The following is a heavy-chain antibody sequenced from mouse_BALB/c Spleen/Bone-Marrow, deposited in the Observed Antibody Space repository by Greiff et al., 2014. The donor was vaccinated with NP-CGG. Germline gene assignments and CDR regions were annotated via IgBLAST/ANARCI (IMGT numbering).Heavy chain of an antibody. J-gene: IGHJ2*01. CDR3: ARSCVAYGDDGGYYFDY. CDR1: GYSFTGYY. Sequence: LVKTGASVKISCKASGYSFTGYYMHWVKQSHGKSLEWIGYISCYNGATSYNQKFKGKATFTVDTSSSTAYMQFNSLTSEDSAVYYCARSCVAYGDDGGYYFDYWGQGTLLTVSS. V-gene: IGHV1S34*01. CDR2: ISCYNGAT. D-gene: IGHD2-2*01.